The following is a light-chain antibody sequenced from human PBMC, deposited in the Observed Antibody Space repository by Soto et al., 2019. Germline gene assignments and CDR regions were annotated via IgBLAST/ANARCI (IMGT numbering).Light chain of an antibody. Sequence: SYELTQPPSVSVAPGQTARITCGGKNIGIKSVHWYHQKAGQAPVLVVHDDGDRPSGIPERFSGSNSGNTATLTISRVEAGDEADYYCQVWDSSSDHPVFGGGTKLTVL. CDR1: NIGIKS. V-gene: IGLV3-21*02. CDR2: DDG. J-gene: IGLJ2*01. CDR3: QVWDSSSDHPV.